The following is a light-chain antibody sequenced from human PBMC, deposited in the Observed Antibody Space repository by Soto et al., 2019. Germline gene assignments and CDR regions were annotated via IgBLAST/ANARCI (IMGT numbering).Light chain of an antibody. Sequence: QSVLTQPASVSVSPGQSITISCTGTSSDVGGYNYVSWYQQHPGKAPKLMIYEVSNRLSGVSNRFSGSKSGNTASLTISGLQAEDEADYFCSSYTSSSTPLYVFGTGTKVTVL. CDR2: EVS. V-gene: IGLV2-14*01. CDR3: SSYTSSSTPLYV. CDR1: SSDVGGYNY. J-gene: IGLJ1*01.